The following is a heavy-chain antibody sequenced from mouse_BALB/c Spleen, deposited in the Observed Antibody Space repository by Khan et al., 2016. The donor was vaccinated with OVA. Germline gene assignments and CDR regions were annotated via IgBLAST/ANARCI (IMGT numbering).Heavy chain of an antibody. CDR1: GYSITSDYA. CDR2: ISYSGST. CDR3: ARRYYYGQWYFDV. Sequence: EVQLQESGPGLVKPSQSLSLTCTVTGYSITSDYAWNWIRQFPGNKLEWMAYISYSGSTSSNPSLKSRISVTRDTSKNQFFLQLNSVTTEDTATYYCARRYYYGQWYFDVWGAGITVTVSS. D-gene: IGHD1-1*01. J-gene: IGHJ1*01. V-gene: IGHV3-2*02.